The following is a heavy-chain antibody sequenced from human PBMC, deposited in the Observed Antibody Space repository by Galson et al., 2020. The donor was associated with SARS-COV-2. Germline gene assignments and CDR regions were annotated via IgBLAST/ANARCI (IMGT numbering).Heavy chain of an antibody. J-gene: IGHJ3*02. CDR2: ISHSGGT. CDR3: ARLHYGEYAPEAFDI. V-gene: IGHV4-30-2*01. CDR1: GISISSGSYS. Sequence: SETLSLTCAVSGISISSGSYSWNWIRQPPGKGLEWLGYISHSGGTYYNPSLKSRVTISGDRSKNQFSLRLSSVTAADTAVYYCARLHYGEYAPEAFDIWGPGTRVTVAS. D-gene: IGHD4-17*01.